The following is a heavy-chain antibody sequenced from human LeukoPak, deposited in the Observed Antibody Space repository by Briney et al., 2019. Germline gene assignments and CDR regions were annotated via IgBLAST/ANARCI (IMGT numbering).Heavy chain of an antibody. CDR1: GGSFSGYY. J-gene: IGHJ6*03. D-gene: IGHD6-13*01. V-gene: IGHV4-34*01. CDR2: INHSGST. CDR3: ASWHSSRPYDYYYMDV. Sequence: SETLSLTCAVYGGSFSGYYWSWIRQPPGKGLEWIGEINHSGSTNYNPSLKSRVTISVDTSKNQFSLKLSSVTAADTAVYYCASWHSSRPYDYYYMDVWGKGTTVTVSS.